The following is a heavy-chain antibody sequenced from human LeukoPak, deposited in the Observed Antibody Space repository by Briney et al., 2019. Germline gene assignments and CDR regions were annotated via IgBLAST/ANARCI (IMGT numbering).Heavy chain of an antibody. V-gene: IGHV4-4*02. CDR1: GGSISSSNW. J-gene: IGHJ4*02. D-gene: IGHD6-19*01. Sequence: SGTLSLTCAVSGGSISSSNWWSWVRQPPGKGLEWIGSIYYSGSTYYTPSLKSRVTISVDTSKNQFSLQLNSVTPEDTAVYYCASSLAVADPRTFDYWGQGTLVTVSS. CDR3: ASSLAVADPRTFDY. CDR2: IYYSGST.